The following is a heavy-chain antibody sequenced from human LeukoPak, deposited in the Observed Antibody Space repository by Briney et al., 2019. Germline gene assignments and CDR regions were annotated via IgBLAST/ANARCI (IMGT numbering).Heavy chain of an antibody. CDR2: IYPGDSDT. J-gene: IGHJ4*02. CDR1: GYSFTSYW. V-gene: IGHV5-51*01. Sequence: GESLQISCKGSGYSFTSYWIGWVRQMPGKGLEWMGIIYPGDSDTRYSPSFQGQVTISADKSISTAYLQWSSLKASDTAMYYCASSRFSYYDFSPGYWGREPWSPSPQ. D-gene: IGHD3-3*01. CDR3: ASSRFSYYDFSPGY.